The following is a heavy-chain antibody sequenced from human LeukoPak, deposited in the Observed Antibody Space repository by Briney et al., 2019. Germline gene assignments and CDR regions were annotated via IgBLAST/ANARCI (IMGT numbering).Heavy chain of an antibody. D-gene: IGHD2-2*01. J-gene: IGHJ6*02. V-gene: IGHV1-2*02. CDR1: GYTFTGYY. CDR2: VNPNSGGT. Sequence: ASVKVSCKASGYTFTGYYMHWVRQAPGQGLEWMGWVNPNSGGTNYAQKFQGRVTMTRDTSISTAYMELSRLRSDNTAVYCCARGSGVVVPAASYYGMDVWGQGTTVTVSS. CDR3: ARGSGVVVPAASYYGMDV.